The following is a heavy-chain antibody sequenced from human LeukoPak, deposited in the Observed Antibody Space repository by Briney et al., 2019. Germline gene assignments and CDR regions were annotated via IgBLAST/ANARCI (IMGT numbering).Heavy chain of an antibody. Sequence: GASVKVSCKASGFTFTSSAVQWVRQARGQRLEWIGGIVVGSGNTNYAQKFQERVSITRDMSTSTAYMELSSLRSEDTAVYYCAAGLTPGDYGMDVWGQGTTVTVSS. J-gene: IGHJ6*02. CDR3: AAGLTPGDYGMDV. CDR2: IVVGSGNT. D-gene: IGHD7-27*01. CDR1: GFTFTSSA. V-gene: IGHV1-58*01.